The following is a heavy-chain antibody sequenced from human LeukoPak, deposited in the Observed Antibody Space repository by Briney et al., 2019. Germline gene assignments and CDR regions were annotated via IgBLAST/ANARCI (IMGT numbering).Heavy chain of an antibody. CDR1: GFTVSTKY. J-gene: IGHJ2*01. CDR3: ARVGDHFHWYLDL. CDR2: LYSGSDT. D-gene: IGHD3-10*01. Sequence: GGSLRLSCAASGFTVSTKYMNWVRQAPGKGLEWVSILYSGSDTYYANSVKGRFTISRDSSKNILFLQMNDLGAEDTAVYYCARVGDHFHWYLDLWGRGTLVTVSS. V-gene: IGHV3-53*01.